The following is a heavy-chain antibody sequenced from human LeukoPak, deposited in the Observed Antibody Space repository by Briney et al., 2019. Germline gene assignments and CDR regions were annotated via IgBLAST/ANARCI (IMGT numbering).Heavy chain of an antibody. CDR3: ARSTHRDSDAFDI. D-gene: IGHD2-2*01. J-gene: IGHJ3*02. Sequence: ASVKVSCKASGYTFTRYTISWVPQAPQQRLEWMGWISGCMGKTHYAQKVQGRVTMTTDTSTSTAYMELRSLRSDDTAVYYCARSTHRDSDAFDIWGQGTMVTVSS. CDR2: ISGCMGKT. CDR1: GYTFTRYT. V-gene: IGHV1-18*01.